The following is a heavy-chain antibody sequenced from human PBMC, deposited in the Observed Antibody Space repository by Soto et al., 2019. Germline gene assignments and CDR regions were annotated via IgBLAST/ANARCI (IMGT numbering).Heavy chain of an antibody. CDR1: GYTLTELS. CDR3: ATVSRSDYDFWSDVIIPQAFDP. J-gene: IGHJ5*02. D-gene: IGHD3-3*01. Sequence: ASVKVSCKVSGYTLTELSMHWVRQAPGKGLEWMGGFDPEDGETIYAQKFQGRVTMTEDTSTDTAYMELSSLRSEDTAVYYCATVSRSDYDFWSDVIIPQAFDPWGQGTLVTVSS. V-gene: IGHV1-24*01. CDR2: FDPEDGET.